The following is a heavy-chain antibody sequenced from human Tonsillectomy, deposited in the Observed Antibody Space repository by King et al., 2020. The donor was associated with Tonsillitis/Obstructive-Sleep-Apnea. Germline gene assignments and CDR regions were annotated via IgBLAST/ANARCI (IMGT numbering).Heavy chain of an antibody. D-gene: IGHD6-19*01. CDR1: GFRFSSYA. V-gene: IGHV3-23*04. J-gene: IGHJ6*03. CDR3: AGGPAGADYYYMDV. CDR2: ISDRGDNT. Sequence: VQLVESGGGLVQPGGSLRLSCAASGFRFSSYAMSWVRQAPGKGLEWVSSISDRGDNTFNADSVKGRFTMSRDNSKNTLYLQMKSLRAEDTASYYCAGGPAGADYYYMDVWGKGTTVTVSS.